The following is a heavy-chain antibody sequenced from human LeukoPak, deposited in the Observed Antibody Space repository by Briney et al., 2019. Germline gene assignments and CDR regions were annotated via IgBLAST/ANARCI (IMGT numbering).Heavy chain of an antibody. CDR1: GYTFTGYY. D-gene: IGHD6-19*01. CDR3: ARGIAVAGRALDAFDI. CDR2: INPNSGGT. J-gene: IGHJ3*02. Sequence: ASVKVSCKASGYTFTGYYMHWVRQAPGQGLEWMGWINPNSGGTNYAQKFQGWVTVTRDTSISTAYMELSRLRSDDTAVYYCARGIAVAGRALDAFDIWGQGTMVTVSS. V-gene: IGHV1-2*04.